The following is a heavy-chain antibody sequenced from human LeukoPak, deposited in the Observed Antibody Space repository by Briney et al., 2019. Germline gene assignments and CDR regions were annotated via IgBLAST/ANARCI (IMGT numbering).Heavy chain of an antibody. CDR2: INHSGST. D-gene: IGHD3-10*01. CDR3: ARRPSITMIRGRKTGAFDI. V-gene: IGHV4-34*01. J-gene: IGHJ3*02. CDR1: GGSFSGYY. Sequence: SETLSLTCAVYGGSFSGYYWSWIRQPPGKGLEWIGEINHSGSTNYNPSLKSRVTISVGTSKNQSSLKLSSVTAADTAVYYCARRPSITMIRGRKTGAFDIWGQGTMVTVSS.